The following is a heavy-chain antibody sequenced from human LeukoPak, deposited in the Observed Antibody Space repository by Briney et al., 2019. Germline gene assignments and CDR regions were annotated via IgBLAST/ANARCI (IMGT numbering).Heavy chain of an antibody. D-gene: IGHD6-13*01. CDR2: ISGSGGST. Sequence: GGTLRLSCAASGFTFSSYGMSWVRQAPGKGLEWVSAISGSGGSTYYADSVKGRFTISRDNSKNTLYLQMNSLRAEDTAIYYCAKDWSVAAGYYFDYWGQGTLVTVSS. CDR3: AKDWSVAAGYYFDY. CDR1: GFTFSSYG. V-gene: IGHV3-23*01. J-gene: IGHJ4*02.